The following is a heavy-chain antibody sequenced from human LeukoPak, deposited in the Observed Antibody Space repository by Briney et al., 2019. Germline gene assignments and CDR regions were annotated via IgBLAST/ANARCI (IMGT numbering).Heavy chain of an antibody. CDR2: IKEDGSEI. V-gene: IGHV3-7*01. J-gene: IGHJ4*02. CDR1: GFTFSSYW. D-gene: IGHD3-10*01. CDR3: VTDQTGRHPYFFDY. Sequence: GGSLRLSCAASGFTFSSYWMSWVRQAPGKGLEWVANIKEDGSEIYYVDAVKGRFSISRDNAKTSLYLQMNNLSVADTAVYYCVTDQTGRHPYFFDYWGQGTLVTVPS.